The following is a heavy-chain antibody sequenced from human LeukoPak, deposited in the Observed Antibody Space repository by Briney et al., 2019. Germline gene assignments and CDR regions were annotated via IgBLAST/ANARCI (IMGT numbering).Heavy chain of an antibody. J-gene: IGHJ4*02. V-gene: IGHV1-69*05. CDR2: IIPIFGTA. D-gene: IGHD4-17*01. Sequence: GASVKVSCKASGGTFISYAISWVRQAPGQGLEWMGGIIPIFGTANYAQKFQGRVTITTEESTSTAYMELSSLRPEDTAVYYCARDMTTVTTFDYWGQGTLVTVSS. CDR3: ARDMTTVTTFDY. CDR1: GGTFISYA.